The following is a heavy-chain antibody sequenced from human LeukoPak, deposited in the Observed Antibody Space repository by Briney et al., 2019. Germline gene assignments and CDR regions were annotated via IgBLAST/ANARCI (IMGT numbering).Heavy chain of an antibody. D-gene: IGHD1-1*01. CDR3: ASDLLE. J-gene: IGHJ4*02. Sequence: SETLSLTCTVSGGSISSNSYYWGCIRQPPGKELEWIVSIYYSGSTYYNPSLKSRVTISVDTSKNQFSLKLSSVTAADTAVYYCASDLLEWGQGTLVTVSS. CDR1: GGSISSNSYY. V-gene: IGHV4-39*07. CDR2: IYYSGST.